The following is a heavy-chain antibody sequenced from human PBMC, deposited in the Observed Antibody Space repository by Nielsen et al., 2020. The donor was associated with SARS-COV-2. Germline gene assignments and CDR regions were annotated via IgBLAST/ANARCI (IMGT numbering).Heavy chain of an antibody. CDR3: ARVPIPGYSSGWYGDNWFDP. CDR1: GFTFSSYA. CDR2: ISYDGSNK. Sequence: GESLKISCAASGFTFSSYAMHWVRQAPGKGLEWVAVISYDGSNKYYADSVKGRFTISRDNSKNTLYLQMNSLRAEDTAVYYCARVPIPGYSSGWYGDNWFDPWGQGTLVTVSS. V-gene: IGHV3-30*04. D-gene: IGHD6-19*01. J-gene: IGHJ5*02.